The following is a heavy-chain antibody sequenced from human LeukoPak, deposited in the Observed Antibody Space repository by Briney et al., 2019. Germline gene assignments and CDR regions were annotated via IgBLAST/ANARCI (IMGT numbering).Heavy chain of an antibody. CDR1: GFIFSDYY. J-gene: IGHJ4*02. V-gene: IGHV3-11*06. D-gene: IGHD5-24*01. CDR3: ARDYKYAFDN. Sequence: GGSLRLSCAASGFIFSDYYMTWIRQTPGKGLEWISYIGIDSGNTNYADSVKGRFTISGDKAKNSLYLQMNSLRVEDTAVYYCARDYKYAFDNWGQGTLVTVSS. CDR2: IGIDSGNT.